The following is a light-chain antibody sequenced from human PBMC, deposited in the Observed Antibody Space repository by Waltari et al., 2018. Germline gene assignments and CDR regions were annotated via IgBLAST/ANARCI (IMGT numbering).Light chain of an antibody. CDR3: QQVNSYPFT. CDR1: QDISNW. Sequence: DIQMTQSPSYVSASVGDRVTITCRASQDISNWLAWYQQRPGEAPKLRIYAASILQSGVPSRFSGSGSGSDFTLTITSLQPDDFGSYHCQQVNSYPFTFGQGTKLEI. J-gene: IGKJ2*01. V-gene: IGKV1D-12*01. CDR2: AAS.